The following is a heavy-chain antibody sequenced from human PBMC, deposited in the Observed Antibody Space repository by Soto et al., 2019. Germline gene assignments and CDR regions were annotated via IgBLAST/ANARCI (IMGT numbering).Heavy chain of an antibody. CDR3: ARSPHYDFWSGYYMGHFDY. CDR1: GFTVSSNY. J-gene: IGHJ4*02. D-gene: IGHD3-3*01. V-gene: IGHV3-66*01. CDR2: IYSGGNT. Sequence: GGSLRLSCAASGFTVSSNYMSWVRQAPGKGLEWVSVIYSGGNTYYADSVKGRFTISRDNSKNTLYLQMNSLRAEDTAVYYCARSPHYDFWSGYYMGHFDYWGLGTLVTVSS.